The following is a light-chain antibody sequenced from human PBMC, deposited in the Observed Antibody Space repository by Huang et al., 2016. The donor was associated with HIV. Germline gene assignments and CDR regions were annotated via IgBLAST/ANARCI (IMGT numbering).Light chain of an antibody. CDR3: QQYSSSPRT. V-gene: IGKV3-20*01. Sequence: EIVLTQSPGTLSLSPGERATLTCRASQSVSSSYLAWYQQKPGQTPRLLLYGASSRATGVPDRFSGSGSGTDFTLNISRLEPEDFAVYYCQQYSSSPRTFGQGTKVEIK. J-gene: IGKJ1*01. CDR1: QSVSSSY. CDR2: GAS.